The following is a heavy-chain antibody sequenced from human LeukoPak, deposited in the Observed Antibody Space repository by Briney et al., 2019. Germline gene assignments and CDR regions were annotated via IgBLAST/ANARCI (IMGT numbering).Heavy chain of an antibody. D-gene: IGHD3-10*01. CDR3: ARVPFGDQNWFDP. CDR1: RYTFTGYY. Sequence: ASVKDSCKASRYTFTGYYMHWVRQAPGQGLEWMGWINPNSGGTNYAQKFQGRVTMTRDTSISTAYMELSRLRSDDTAVYYCARVPFGDQNWFDPWGQGTLVTVSS. J-gene: IGHJ5*02. V-gene: IGHV1-2*02. CDR2: INPNSGGT.